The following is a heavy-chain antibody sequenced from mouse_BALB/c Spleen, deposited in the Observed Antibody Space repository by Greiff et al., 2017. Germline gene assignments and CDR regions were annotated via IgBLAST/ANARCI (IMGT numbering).Heavy chain of an antibody. V-gene: IGHV5-15*02. CDR3: ARVELGRGNAMDY. CDR2: ISNLAYSI. Sequence: EVHLVESGGGLVQPGGSRKLSCAASGFTFSDYGMAWVRQAPGKGPEWVAFISNLAYSIYYADTVKGRFTISRENAKNTLYLEMSSLRSEDTAMYYCARVELGRGNAMDYWGQGTSVTVSS. J-gene: IGHJ4*01. D-gene: IGHD4-1*01. CDR1: GFTFSDYG.